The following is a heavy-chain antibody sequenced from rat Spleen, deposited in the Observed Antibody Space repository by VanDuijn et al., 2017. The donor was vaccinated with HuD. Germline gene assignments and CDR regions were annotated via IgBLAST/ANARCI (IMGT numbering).Heavy chain of an antibody. J-gene: IGHJ2*01. V-gene: IGHV2-63*01. Sequence: QVQLKESGPGLVQPSQTLSLTCTVSGFSLIRYNVHWVRQPPGKGLEWMGRMRYNGDTSFNSVLKSRLSISRDTSKNQFFLKMNSLQTDDTGTYYCTIHPRYWGQGVMVTVSS. CDR1: GFSLIRYN. CDR3: TIHPRY. D-gene: IGHD3-1*01. CDR2: MRYNGDT.